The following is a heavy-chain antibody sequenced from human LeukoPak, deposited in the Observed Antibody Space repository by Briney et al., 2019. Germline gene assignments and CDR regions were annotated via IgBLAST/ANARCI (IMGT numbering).Heavy chain of an antibody. J-gene: IGHJ4*02. Sequence: PGGSLRLSCTPSGLTFSNYGMHWVRQAPGKGLEWVAFIRYDGSNNYYADSVKGRFTISRDNSRNTLYLQMNSLRAEDTAVYYCAKSVTVTTHFDYWGQGTLVTVSS. CDR2: IRYDGSNN. D-gene: IGHD4-17*01. CDR1: GLTFSNYG. CDR3: AKSVTVTTHFDY. V-gene: IGHV3-30*02.